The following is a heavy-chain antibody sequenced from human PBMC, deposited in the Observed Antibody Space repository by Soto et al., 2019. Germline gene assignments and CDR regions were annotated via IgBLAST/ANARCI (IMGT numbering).Heavy chain of an antibody. V-gene: IGHV4-39*01. D-gene: IGHD2-21*02. J-gene: IGHJ5*02. CDR3: ARIVGGDPDH. CDR1: GGSISSSSYY. CDR2: IYYSGST. Sequence: PSETLSLTCTVSGGSISSSSYYWGWIRQPPGKGLEWIGSIYYSGSTYYNPSLKSRISINPDTSKNQFSLHLKSATPEDTAIYYCARIVGGDPDHWGLGTLVTVSS.